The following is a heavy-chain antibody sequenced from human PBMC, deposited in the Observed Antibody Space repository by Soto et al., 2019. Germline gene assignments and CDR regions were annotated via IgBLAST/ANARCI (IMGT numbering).Heavy chain of an antibody. V-gene: IGHV1-46*03. D-gene: IGHD5-12*01. J-gene: IGHJ4*02. CDR3: ARDFEASGYDYGASDY. Sequence: ASVKVSCKASGYTFTSYYMHWVRQAPGQGLEWMGIISPSGGSTSYAQKFQGRVTMTRDTSTSTVYMELSSLRSEDTAVYYCARDFEASGYDYGASDYWGQGTLVTVSS. CDR2: ISPSGGST. CDR1: GYTFTSYY.